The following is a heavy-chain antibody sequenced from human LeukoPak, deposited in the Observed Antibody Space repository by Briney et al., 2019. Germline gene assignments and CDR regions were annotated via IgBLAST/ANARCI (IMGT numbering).Heavy chain of an antibody. CDR2: TSGSGVNS. CDR3: AKEYSGYDFDY. V-gene: IGHV3-23*01. J-gene: IGHJ4*02. CDR1: GFTLRSYD. Sequence: GGSLRLSCAASGFTLRSYDMSWVRQAPGKGLEWVAATSGSGVNSYYADSVRGRFTISRDNSQNTLYLQMDSLRAEDTALYYCAKEYSGYDFDYWGQGTLVTVSS. D-gene: IGHD5-12*01.